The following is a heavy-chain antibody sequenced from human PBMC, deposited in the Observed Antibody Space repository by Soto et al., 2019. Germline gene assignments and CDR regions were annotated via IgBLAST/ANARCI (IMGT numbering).Heavy chain of an antibody. V-gene: IGHV3-23*01. CDR3: ARVASDYINSVDN. D-gene: IGHD4-4*01. Sequence: PGGSLRLSCAASGFTFNAYAMTWVRQAPGKGLEWVSAIDGSGGNRYYADSVRGRFTISRDNSKDTVDLQMNSLRVEDTAVYYCARVASDYINSVDNWGQGILVTVSS. CDR2: IDGSGGNR. CDR1: GFTFNAYA. J-gene: IGHJ4*02.